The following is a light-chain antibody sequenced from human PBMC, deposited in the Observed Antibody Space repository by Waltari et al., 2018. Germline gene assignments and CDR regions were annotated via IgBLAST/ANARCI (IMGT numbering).Light chain of an antibody. CDR1: ESIGNR. V-gene: IGKV1-39*01. J-gene: IGKJ1*01. CDR3: QQSYTTPRTYKNPRT. Sequence: DIQLTQSPSSLSASVGDRVSITCRASESIGNRLNWYQQRPGKAPKLLIYAASTLQSGVPSRFTGSGSGTDCTLTISSLQPEDFATYYCQQSYTTPRTYKNPRTFGQGTQVEIK. CDR2: AAS.